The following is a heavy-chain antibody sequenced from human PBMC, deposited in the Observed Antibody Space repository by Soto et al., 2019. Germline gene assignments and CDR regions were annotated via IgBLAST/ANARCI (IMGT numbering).Heavy chain of an antibody. V-gene: IGHV3-48*02. CDR3: ARDRDAYCSKGICSGPYFDY. J-gene: IGHJ4*02. CDR2: ISDNSSVI. Sequence: PGGSLRLSCAASGFTFSNYSRNWVRQAPGKGLEWISYISDNSSVIYYADAVKGRFTISKDSAKNSLYLQMNSLRDEDTAVYYCARDRDAYCSKGICSGPYFDYWGQGTLVTVSS. CDR1: GFTFSNYS. D-gene: IGHD2-8*01.